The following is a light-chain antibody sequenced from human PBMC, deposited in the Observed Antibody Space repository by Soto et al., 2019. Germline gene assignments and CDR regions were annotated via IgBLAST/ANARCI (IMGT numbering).Light chain of an antibody. CDR1: SSDVGGYNY. CDR3: NSYTSSSTLV. Sequence: QSALTQPASVSGSPGQSITISCTGTSSDVGGYNYVSWYQHHPGKAPKLMIYEVSDRPSGVSNRFSGSKSGNTASLTFSGLQAEDEADYYCNSYTSSSTLVFGGGTKLTVL. V-gene: IGLV2-14*01. J-gene: IGLJ2*01. CDR2: EVS.